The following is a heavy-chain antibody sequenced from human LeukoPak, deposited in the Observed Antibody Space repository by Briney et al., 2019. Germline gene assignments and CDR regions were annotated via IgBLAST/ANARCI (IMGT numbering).Heavy chain of an antibody. Sequence: PGGSLRLSCTVSGFPVSINSMSWVRQARGKGLEWVSFIYSGGNPHYSDSGKGRFTISKDSSKNTLYLQMNSLTREDSAVYFCARDPNFVSYSAAGSSRVDLYYYIDVWGEGTTVTVSS. D-gene: IGHD3-10*01. CDR1: GFPVSINS. V-gene: IGHV3-53*05. CDR3: ARDPNFVSYSAAGSSRVDLYYYIDV. CDR2: IYSGGNP. J-gene: IGHJ6*03.